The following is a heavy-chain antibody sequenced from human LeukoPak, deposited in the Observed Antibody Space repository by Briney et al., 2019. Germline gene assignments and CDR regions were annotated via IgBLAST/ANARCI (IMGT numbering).Heavy chain of an antibody. D-gene: IGHD4-17*01. CDR1: GYSFTSYW. CDR2: IYPGDSDT. V-gene: IGHV5-51*01. J-gene: IGHJ3*02. Sequence: GESLKISCKGSGYSFTSYWIGWVRQMPGKGLEWMGIIYPGDSDTRYSPSFQGQATISADKSISTAYLQWSSLKASDAAMYYCARQRDYGDYVGAFDIWGQGTMVTVSS. CDR3: ARQRDYGDYVGAFDI.